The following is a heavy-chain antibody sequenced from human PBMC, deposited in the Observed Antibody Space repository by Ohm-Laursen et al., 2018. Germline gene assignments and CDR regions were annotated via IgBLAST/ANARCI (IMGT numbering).Heavy chain of an antibody. J-gene: IGHJ6*02. D-gene: IGHD1-14*01. CDR2: ITHSGCT. CDR1: GRFFSGYY. V-gene: IGHV4-34*01. Sequence: SVTLSLTCAFCGRFFSGYYWRWIPQPPGKGLQGIGEITHSGCTSYNPSIKSRVTISLDTSKNQFSLKLRSVTAADTAVYYCARGGKRGGYYYYYGMDVWGQGTTVTVSS. CDR3: ARGGKRGGYYYYYGMDV.